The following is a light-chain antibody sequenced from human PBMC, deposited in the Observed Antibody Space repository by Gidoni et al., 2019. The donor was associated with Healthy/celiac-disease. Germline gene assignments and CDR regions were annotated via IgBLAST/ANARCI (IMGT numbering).Light chain of an antibody. Sequence: EIVLTQSPGTLSLSPGERATLSCRASQSVSSSYLAWYQQKPGQAPRLLIYGASTRATGIPDRFSGSGSGTDFTLTISRLEPEDFAVYYCQQCGSSPHGLTFGGGTKVEIK. CDR1: QSVSSSY. J-gene: IGKJ4*01. V-gene: IGKV3-20*01. CDR2: GAS. CDR3: QQCGSSPHGLT.